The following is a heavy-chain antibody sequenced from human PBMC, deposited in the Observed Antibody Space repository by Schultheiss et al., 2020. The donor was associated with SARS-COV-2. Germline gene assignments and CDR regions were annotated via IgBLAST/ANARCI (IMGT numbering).Heavy chain of an antibody. J-gene: IGHJ5*02. D-gene: IGHD1-26*01. CDR1: GFTFSSYE. CDR2: ISSSGSTI. Sequence: GESLKISCAASGFTFSSYEMNWVRQAPGKGLEWVSYISSSGSTIYYADSVKGRFTISRDNAKNSLYLQMNSLRAEDTAVYYCAREAYSGSYWNWFDPWGQGTLVTVSS. V-gene: IGHV3-48*03. CDR3: AREAYSGSYWNWFDP.